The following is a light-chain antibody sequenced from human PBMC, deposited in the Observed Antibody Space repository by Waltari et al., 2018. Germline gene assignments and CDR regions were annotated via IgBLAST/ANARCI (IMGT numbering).Light chain of an antibody. V-gene: IGKV3-20*01. CDR2: GAS. CDR1: QSISNNY. J-gene: IGKJ2*01. CDR3: QHYGSSPPYT. Sequence: EIVLTQSPGTLSLSPGERATLPCRASQSISNNYLAWYQQKPGQAPRLLMYGASNRLTGIPDRFSGSGSGTDFTLTISRLEPEDFAVYYCQHYGSSPPYTFGQGTKLEIK.